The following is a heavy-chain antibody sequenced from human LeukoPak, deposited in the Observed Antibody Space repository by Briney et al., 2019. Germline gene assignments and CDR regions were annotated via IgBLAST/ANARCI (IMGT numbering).Heavy chain of an antibody. J-gene: IGHJ3*02. CDR2: INGDGTIT. CDR3: ATIAVVRDDALDI. Sequence: PGGSLRLSCAASGFTFNSYWMNWVRQAPGKGLVWVSRINGDGTITNYADSVKGRFTISRDNAKNTLYLQMNSLRAEDTAVYYCATIAVVRDDALDIWGQGTMVTVSP. CDR1: GFTFNSYW. D-gene: IGHD3-22*01. V-gene: IGHV3-74*01.